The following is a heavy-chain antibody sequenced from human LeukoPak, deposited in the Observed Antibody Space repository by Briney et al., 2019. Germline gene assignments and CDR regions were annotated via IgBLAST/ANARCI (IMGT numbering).Heavy chain of an antibody. Sequence: GGSLRLSCAASGFTFDDYAMHWVRQAPGKGLEWVSVIYSGGSTYYADSVKGRFTISRDNSKNTLYLQMNSLRAEDTAVYYCARETVRGVFDYWGQGTLVTVSS. CDR1: GFTFDDYA. J-gene: IGHJ4*02. D-gene: IGHD3-10*01. CDR2: IYSGGST. CDR3: ARETVRGVFDY. V-gene: IGHV3-53*01.